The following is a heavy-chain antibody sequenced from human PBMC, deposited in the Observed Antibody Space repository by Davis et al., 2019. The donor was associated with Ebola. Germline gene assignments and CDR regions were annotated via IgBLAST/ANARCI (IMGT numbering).Heavy chain of an antibody. CDR1: GYTFTSYG. V-gene: IGHV1-18*04. D-gene: IGHD2-15*01. CDR2: ISAYNGNT. CDR3: GYCSGGGYYMDV. Sequence: ASVKVSCKASGYTFTSYGISWVRQAPGQGLEWMGWISAYNGNTNYAQKLQGRVTMTTDTSTSTAYMELRSLRSDDTAVYYCGYCSGGGYYMDVWGKGTTVTVSS. J-gene: IGHJ6*03.